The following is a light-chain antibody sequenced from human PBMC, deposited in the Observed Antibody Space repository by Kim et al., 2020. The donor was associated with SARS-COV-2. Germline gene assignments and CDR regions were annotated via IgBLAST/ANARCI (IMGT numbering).Light chain of an antibody. CDR3: QKYNSAPWT. J-gene: IGKJ1*01. V-gene: IGKV1-27*01. CDR1: QGITNF. CDR2: AAS. Sequence: ATVGDRVTITCRASQGITNFLAWFQQKPGKVPQLLIYAASALQSGVPSRFSGSGSGTDFTLTISSLQPEDVATYYCQKYNSAPWTFGQGTKVDIK.